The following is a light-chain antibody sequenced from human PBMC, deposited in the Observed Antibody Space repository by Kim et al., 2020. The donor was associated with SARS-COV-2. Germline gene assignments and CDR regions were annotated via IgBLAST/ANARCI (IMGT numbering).Light chain of an antibody. CDR3: QQYNNWPPIT. J-gene: IGKJ5*01. Sequence: SPGERATLTARPGQGVRSNLAWYQQKRGQTPRLLIYGASTRATGIPGRFSGSGSGTEFTLTISSLQSEDFAVYYRQQYNNWPPITFGQGTRLEIK. CDR1: QGVRSN. V-gene: IGKV3-15*01. CDR2: GAS.